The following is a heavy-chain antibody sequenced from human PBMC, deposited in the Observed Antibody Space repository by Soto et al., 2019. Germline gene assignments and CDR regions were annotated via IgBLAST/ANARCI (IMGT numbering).Heavy chain of an antibody. CDR1: GYTFRSFG. V-gene: IGHV1-18*04. CDR2: ISCYNGKT. J-gene: IGHJ4*02. D-gene: IGHD3-22*01. Sequence: QVQLVQSGAEVKKPGASVKVSCKASGYTFRSFGVTWVRQAPGQGPEWMGWISCYNGKTKSAQKMQARVTMTTDTSTNTAYMELRSLRPDDTAVYYCARDKMIDDVGRGSFDFWGQGTAVTVSS. CDR3: ARDKMIDDVGRGSFDF.